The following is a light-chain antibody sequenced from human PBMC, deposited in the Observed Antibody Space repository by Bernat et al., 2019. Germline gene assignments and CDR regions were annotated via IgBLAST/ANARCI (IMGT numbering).Light chain of an antibody. V-gene: IGLV3-9*01. Sequence: SYELTQPLSVSVALGQTTRITCGGNNIRSKNVIWYQQKPGQAPVLVIYRDTNRPSGIPDRFSGSNSGNMATLTISRAQAGDEAEYYCQVWDSSTATFGGGTKLTVL. CDR1: NIRSKN. J-gene: IGLJ3*02. CDR2: RDT. CDR3: QVWDSSTAT.